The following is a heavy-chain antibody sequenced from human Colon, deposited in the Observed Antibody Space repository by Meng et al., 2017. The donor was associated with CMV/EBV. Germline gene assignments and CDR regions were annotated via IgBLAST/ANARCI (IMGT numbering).Heavy chain of an antibody. D-gene: IGHD3-22*01. CDR1: W. J-gene: IGHJ4*02. Sequence: WRSGVRQAAGKGLEWVGRIKSKTDGGTTDYAATVKGRFTISRDDSKNTLYLQMNSLKTEDTAVYYCTTDSLWGYYYDSSGYYRVDYWGQGTLVTVSS. CDR2: IKSKTDGGTT. CDR3: TTDSLWGYYYDSSGYYRVDY. V-gene: IGHV3-15*01.